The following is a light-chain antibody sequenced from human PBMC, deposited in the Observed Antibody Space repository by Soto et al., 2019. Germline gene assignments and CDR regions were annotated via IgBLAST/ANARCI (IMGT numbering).Light chain of an antibody. CDR3: QQYATSPIT. CDR2: GTS. V-gene: IGKV3-20*01. J-gene: IGKJ5*01. CDR1: QSVGRNY. Sequence: ETVLTQSPGTLSLSPGERVTLSCRASQSVGRNYLAWFQQKSGQAPRLLIYGTSSRATGITDRFSGSGSGTDFTLTISRLEPEDFAVYSCQQYATSPITFGQGTRLEIK.